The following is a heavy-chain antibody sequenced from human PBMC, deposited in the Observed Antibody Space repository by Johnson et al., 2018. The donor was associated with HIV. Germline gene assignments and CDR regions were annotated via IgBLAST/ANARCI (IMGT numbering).Heavy chain of an antibody. CDR1: GFTFDDYG. J-gene: IGHJ3*02. V-gene: IGHV3-23*04. Sequence: VLLVESGGGVVRPGGSLRLSCAASGFTFDDYGMSWVRQAPGKGLEWVSGINGSAGITYYADSVEGRFTISRDNSRNTLYLQMNSLRTEDPAVYYCAKVRCGGDCLDAFDIWGQGTMVTVSS. CDR2: INGSAGIT. D-gene: IGHD2-21*02. CDR3: AKVRCGGDCLDAFDI.